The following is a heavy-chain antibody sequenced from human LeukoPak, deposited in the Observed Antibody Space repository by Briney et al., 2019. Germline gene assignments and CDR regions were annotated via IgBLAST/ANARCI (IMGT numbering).Heavy chain of an antibody. CDR1: GFTFSDYY. CDR3: ARVTTGNYFDY. D-gene: IGHD1-14*01. V-gene: IGHV3-11*06. Sequence: GSLSLSCAASGFTFSDYYMSWIRQAPGKGLEWVSYISSSSSYTNYADSVKGRFTISRDNAKNSLYLQMNSLRAEDTAVYYCARVTTGNYFDYWGQGTLVTVSS. CDR2: ISSSSSYT. J-gene: IGHJ4*02.